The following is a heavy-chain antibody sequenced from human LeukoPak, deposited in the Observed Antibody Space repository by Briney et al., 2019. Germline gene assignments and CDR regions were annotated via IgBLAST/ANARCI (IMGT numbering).Heavy chain of an antibody. CDR3: ARDRGVHYDYVWGSRSNAFDI. V-gene: IGHV3-21*01. D-gene: IGHD3-16*01. CDR1: GFTFSSYA. J-gene: IGHJ3*02. Sequence: GGSLRLSCAASGFTFSSYAMHWVRQAPGKGLEWVSSISSSSSYIYYADSVKGRFTISRDNAKNSLYLQMNSLRAEDTAVYYCARDRGVHYDYVWGSRSNAFDIWGQGTMVTVSS. CDR2: ISSSSSYI.